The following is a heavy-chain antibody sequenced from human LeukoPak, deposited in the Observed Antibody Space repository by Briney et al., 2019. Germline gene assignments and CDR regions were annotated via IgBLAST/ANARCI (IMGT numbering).Heavy chain of an antibody. D-gene: IGHD3-16*01. CDR3: ASAFTYVRLGDH. CDR1: GFTFNSYG. CDR2: IRYNGNNK. J-gene: IGHJ4*02. V-gene: IGHV3-30*02. Sequence: PGGSLRLSCAASGFTFNSYGMHWVRQAPGKGLEWVAFIRYNGNNKDCADSVKGRFTISRDNSKNTLYLQMNSLRAEDTAVYYCASAFTYVRLGDHWGQGTLVTVSS.